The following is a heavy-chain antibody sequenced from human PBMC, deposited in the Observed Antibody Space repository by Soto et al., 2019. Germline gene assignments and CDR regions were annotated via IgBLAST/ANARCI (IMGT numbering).Heavy chain of an antibody. CDR1: GGSFSGYY. J-gene: IGHJ4*02. CDR2: INHSGST. Sequence: SETLSLTCAVYGGSFSGYYWSWIRQPPGKGLEWIGEINHSGSTNYNPSLKSRVTISVDTSKNQFSLKLSSVTAADTAVYYCARARHIAAAGPSDYWGQGTFVTVSS. CDR3: ARARHIAAAGPSDY. V-gene: IGHV4-34*01. D-gene: IGHD6-13*01.